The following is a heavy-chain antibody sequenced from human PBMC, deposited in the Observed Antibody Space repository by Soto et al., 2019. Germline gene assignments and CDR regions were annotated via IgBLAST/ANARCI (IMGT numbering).Heavy chain of an antibody. V-gene: IGHV2-5*02. CDR2: IYWDDDK. J-gene: IGHJ4*02. CDR3: AHRRSGYFDS. Sequence: QITLKESGPTLVKPTQTLTLTCTFSGFSLTETGMGVGWISQPPGKALEWLALIYWDDDKRYSPSLKRGLTISKDASKNQVVLTKTNVDAVDTATYYCAHRRSGYFDSWGQGTLVTVSS. CDR1: GFSLTETGMG.